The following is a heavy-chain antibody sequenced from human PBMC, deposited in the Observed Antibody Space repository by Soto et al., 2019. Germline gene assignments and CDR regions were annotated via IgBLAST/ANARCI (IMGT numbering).Heavy chain of an antibody. Sequence: GGSLRLSCEVSGFTFSMYSMSWVRQSPGKGLEWVAKIPQDGVDGHYADSVKGRFIISRDNGKNSLHLQLNNLRAEDTAVFYCARDHLILPAHDFFYGSDVWGRGATVTVSS. CDR2: IPQDGVDG. CDR1: GFTFSMYS. CDR3: ARDHLILPAHDFFYGSDV. V-gene: IGHV3-7*03. D-gene: IGHD2-21*02. J-gene: IGHJ6*02.